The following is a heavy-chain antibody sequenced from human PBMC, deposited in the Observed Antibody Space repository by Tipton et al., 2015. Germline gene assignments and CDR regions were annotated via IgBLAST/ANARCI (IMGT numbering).Heavy chain of an antibody. Sequence: TLSLTCTVSGGSISSNSYYWGWIRQPPGKGLEWIGSIYYTGSTYYNPSLRSRVTISVDTSKNQFSLNLNSVTAADTAVYYRARHLFNRAYYVFDAFDIWGQGTMVTVSS. V-gene: IGHV4-39*01. CDR2: IYYTGST. CDR3: ARHLFNRAYYVFDAFDI. D-gene: IGHD3-16*01. CDR1: GGSISSNSYY. J-gene: IGHJ3*02.